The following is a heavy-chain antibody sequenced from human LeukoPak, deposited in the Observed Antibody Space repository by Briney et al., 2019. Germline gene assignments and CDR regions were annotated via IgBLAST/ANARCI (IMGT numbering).Heavy chain of an antibody. J-gene: IGHJ4*02. CDR2: ISGSGGST. CDR3: AKGGYDSLWASYRHAPGY. Sequence: EGPLRLSCAASGFTLSSYAMGSVRQPPGKGLEWVSAISGSGGSTYYADSVKGRFTISRDNAKNTLYLQMNSLRADDTAVYYCAKGGYDSLWASYRHAPGYWGQGTLVNVSS. D-gene: IGHD3-16*02. CDR1: GFTLSSYA. V-gene: IGHV3-23*01.